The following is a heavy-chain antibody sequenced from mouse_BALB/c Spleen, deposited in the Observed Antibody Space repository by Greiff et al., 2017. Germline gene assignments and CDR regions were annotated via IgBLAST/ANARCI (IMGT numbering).Heavy chain of an antibody. D-gene: IGHD2-1*01. J-gene: IGHJ2*01. CDR3: TRGGNYYFDY. Sequence: EVQVVESGGGLVQPGGSMKLSCVASGFTFSNYWMNWVRQSPEKGLEWVAEIRLKSNNYATHYAESVKGRFTISRDDSKSSVYLQMNNLRAEDTGIYYCTRGGNYYFDYWGQGTTLTVSS. CDR1: GFTFSNYW. V-gene: IGHV6-6*02. CDR2: IRLKSNNYAT.